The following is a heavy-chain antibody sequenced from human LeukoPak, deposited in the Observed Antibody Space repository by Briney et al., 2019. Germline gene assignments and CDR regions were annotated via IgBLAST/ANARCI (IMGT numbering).Heavy chain of an antibody. Sequence: GESLRLSCAASGLTFSPYSFHWVREAPGKGLEWVSSISTRSGTYTYCARSVKGRFIISRDNAKNSLYLQMNSLRSDETAVYYCASSGAIRIIRNNWFDPWGQGTLVTVSA. CDR3: ASSGAIRIIRNNWFDP. CDR1: GLTFSPYS. CDR2: ISTRSGTYT. D-gene: IGHD3-10*01. V-gene: IGHV3-21*01. J-gene: IGHJ5*02.